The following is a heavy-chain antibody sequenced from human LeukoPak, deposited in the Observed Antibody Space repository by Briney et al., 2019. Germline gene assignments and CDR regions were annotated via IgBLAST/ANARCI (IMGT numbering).Heavy chain of an antibody. D-gene: IGHD3-22*01. V-gene: IGHV3-49*03. CDR1: GFTFGDYG. CDR2: IRTKSHGGTT. Sequence: PGGSLRLSCTASGFTFGDYGVTWFRQAPGKGLEWTAFIRTKSHGGTTEYAASVKGRFTISRDDSETVAYLQMNGLKTEDTAMYYCARTYYYETSGWKPDYWGQGTLVTVSS. CDR3: ARTYYYETSGWKPDY. J-gene: IGHJ4*02.